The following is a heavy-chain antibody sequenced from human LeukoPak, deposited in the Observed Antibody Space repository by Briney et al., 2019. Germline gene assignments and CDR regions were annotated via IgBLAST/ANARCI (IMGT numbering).Heavy chain of an antibody. CDR3: ASGTFDDYGDYDRGDYFDH. Sequence: PSETLSLTCTVSGASISSSRSSWGWVRQPPGKGPVWIGSIYYSGLTYDNPSLKSRVSISVDPSKNHFSLKVSSVTAADTAVYYCASGTFDDYGDYDRGDYFDHWGQGTLVTVSS. CDR1: GASISSSRSS. CDR2: IYYSGLT. V-gene: IGHV4-39*02. D-gene: IGHD4-17*01. J-gene: IGHJ4*02.